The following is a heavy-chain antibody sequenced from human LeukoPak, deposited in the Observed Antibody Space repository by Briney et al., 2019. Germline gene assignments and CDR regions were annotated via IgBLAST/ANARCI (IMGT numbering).Heavy chain of an antibody. J-gene: IGHJ4*02. V-gene: IGHV1-2*04. D-gene: IGHD5-24*01. Sequence: ASVTVSCTASGYTFTGYFLHWIRQAPGRGLEWMGWINPKSGGTKYTQKFQGWVTMTRDTSTTTAYMELSRLRSDDTAIYYCAREPPYSGGYNLFDFWGQGTLVTVSS. CDR3: AREPPYSGGYNLFDF. CDR2: INPKSGGT. CDR1: GYTFTGYF.